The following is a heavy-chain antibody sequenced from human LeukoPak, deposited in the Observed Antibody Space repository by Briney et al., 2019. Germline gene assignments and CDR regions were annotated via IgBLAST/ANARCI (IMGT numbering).Heavy chain of an antibody. CDR1: GGTFSSYA. CDR3: AGEAAADLRFGWFDP. Sequence: SVKVSCKASGGTFSSYAISWVRQAPGQGLEWMGGIIPIFGTANYAHKFQGRVTITADESTSTAYMELSRLSSEDTAVYYCAGEAAADLRFGWFDPWGQGTLVTVSS. V-gene: IGHV1-69*13. CDR2: IIPIFGTA. J-gene: IGHJ5*02. D-gene: IGHD6-13*01.